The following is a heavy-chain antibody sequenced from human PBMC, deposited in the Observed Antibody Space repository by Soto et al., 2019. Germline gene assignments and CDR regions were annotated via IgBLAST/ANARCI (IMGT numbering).Heavy chain of an antibody. CDR3: AREEYYRGSGAFFDY. CDR1: GGTFSSYT. D-gene: IGHD3-10*01. V-gene: IGHV1-69*08. J-gene: IGHJ4*02. CDR2: IIPIRGIA. Sequence: QVQLVQSGAEVKKPGSSVKVSCKASGGTFSSYTISWVRQAPGQGLEWMGRIIPIRGIANYAQKFQGRVTXTXAXSXXTASMELSSLRSEDTAVYYCAREEYYRGSGAFFDYWGQGPLVTVSS.